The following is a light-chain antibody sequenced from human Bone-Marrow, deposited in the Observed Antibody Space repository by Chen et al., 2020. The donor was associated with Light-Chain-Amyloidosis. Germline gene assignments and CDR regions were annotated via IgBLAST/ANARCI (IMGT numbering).Light chain of an antibody. V-gene: IGLV3-21*02. CDR2: DDN. CDR1: NIGSTS. Sequence: SYVLTQPSSVSVAPGQTATNACGGNNIGSTSVHWYQQTPGQAPLLVVYDDNDRPSGIPERLSGSNSGNTATLTISRVEAGDEADYYCQVWDRSSDRPVFGGGTKLTVL. CDR3: QVWDRSSDRPV. J-gene: IGLJ3*02.